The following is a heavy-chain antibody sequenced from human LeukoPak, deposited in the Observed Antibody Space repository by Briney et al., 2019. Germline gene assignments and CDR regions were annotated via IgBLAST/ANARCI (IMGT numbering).Heavy chain of an antibody. V-gene: IGHV4-34*01. CDR1: GGSFSGYH. J-gene: IGHJ6*03. D-gene: IGHD3-22*01. Sequence: SETLSLTCAVYGGSFSGYHWTWIRQSPGKGLEWIGDINPSGSTYYNPSLKSRPTISVDTSQNQFSLKLRYVTAADTAVYYCARGRHDITMIVVVMTSVSYYLDVWGKGTTVTVS. CDR2: INPSGST. CDR3: ARGRHDITMIVVVMTSVSYYLDV.